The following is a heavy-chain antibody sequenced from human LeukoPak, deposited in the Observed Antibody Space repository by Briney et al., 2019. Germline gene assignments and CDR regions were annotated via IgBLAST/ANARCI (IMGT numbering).Heavy chain of an antibody. CDR3: ARKAYGDYAFDY. J-gene: IGHJ4*02. Sequence: PGGSLRLSCAASGFTFITYWMHWVRQVPGKGLVWVSRINSDGRSTTYADSVKGRFTISRDNAKNTLYLQMNSLRGEDTAVYYCARKAYGDYAFDYWGQGTLVTVSS. CDR2: INSDGRST. V-gene: IGHV3-74*01. CDR1: GFTFITYW. D-gene: IGHD4-17*01.